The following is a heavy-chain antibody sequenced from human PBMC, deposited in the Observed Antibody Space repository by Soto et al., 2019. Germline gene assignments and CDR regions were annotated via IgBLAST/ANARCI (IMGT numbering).Heavy chain of an antibody. CDR2: IYYSGTT. Sequence: SETLSLTCAVSGYSISSSNWWGLIRQPPGKGLEWIGYIYYSGTTYYNPSLKSRVTMSVDTSKNQFSLKLTSVTAVDTAVYYWARREIQGPIDYWGQGTLVTVSS. D-gene: IGHD1-26*01. J-gene: IGHJ4*02. CDR3: ARREIQGPIDY. V-gene: IGHV4-28*01. CDR1: GYSISSSNW.